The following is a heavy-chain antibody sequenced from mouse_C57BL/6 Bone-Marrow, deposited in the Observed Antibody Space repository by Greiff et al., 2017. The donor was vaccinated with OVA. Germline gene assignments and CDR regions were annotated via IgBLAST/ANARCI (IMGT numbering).Heavy chain of an antibody. CDR3: AKGEDSNYSYYAMDY. CDR1: GFSLTSYG. D-gene: IGHD2-5*01. J-gene: IGHJ4*01. CDR2: IWRGGST. V-gene: IGHV2-5*01. Sequence: VQGVESGPGLVQPSQSLSITCTVSGFSLTSYGVHWVRQSPGKGLEWLGVIWRGGSTDYNAAFMSRLSITKDNSKSQVFFKMNSLQADDTAIYYCAKGEDSNYSYYAMDYWGQGTSVTVSS.